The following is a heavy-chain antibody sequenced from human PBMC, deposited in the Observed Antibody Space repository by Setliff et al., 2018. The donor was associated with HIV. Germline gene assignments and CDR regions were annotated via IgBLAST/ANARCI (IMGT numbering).Heavy chain of an antibody. J-gene: IGHJ4*02. CDR1: GGSISSRSYY. V-gene: IGHV4-61*02. CDR3: VRRVSHGSQPSYFDY. CDR2: IYHSGFT. Sequence: ASETLSLTCTVSGGSISSRSYYWSWLRQPAGKGLEWIGRIYHSGFTIYNPSLKSRVTLSLDTSKNQFSLKLSSVTAADTAVYFCVRRVSHGSQPSYFDYWGQGTLVTVSS. D-gene: IGHD3-10*01.